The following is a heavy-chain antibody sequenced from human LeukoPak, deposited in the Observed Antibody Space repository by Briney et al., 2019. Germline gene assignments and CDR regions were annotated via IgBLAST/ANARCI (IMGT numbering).Heavy chain of an antibody. D-gene: IGHD6-6*01. Sequence: PGGSLRLSCAASGFTFSNAWMSWVRQAPGKGLEWVGRIKSKTDGGTTDYAAPVKGRFTISRDDSKNTLYLQMNSLKTEDTAVYYCTTDRWQLGDHVDYWGQGTLVTVSS. CDR3: TTDRWQLGDHVDY. V-gene: IGHV3-15*01. CDR1: GFTFSNAW. CDR2: IKSKTDGGTT. J-gene: IGHJ4*02.